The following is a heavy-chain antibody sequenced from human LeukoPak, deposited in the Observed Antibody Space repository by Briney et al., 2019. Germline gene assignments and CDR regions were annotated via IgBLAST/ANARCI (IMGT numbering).Heavy chain of an antibody. CDR2: ISGSGDTT. V-gene: IGHV3-23*01. Sequence: GGSLRLSCAASGFTFSSYAMSWVRQAPGKGLEWVSGISGSGDTTYYADSVKGRFTISRDNSKNTLFVQMNSLRAEDTAVYFCAKGPYGSGSSYHYDYWGQGTLVTVSS. CDR1: GFTFSSYA. CDR3: AKGPYGSGSSYHYDY. D-gene: IGHD3-10*01. J-gene: IGHJ4*02.